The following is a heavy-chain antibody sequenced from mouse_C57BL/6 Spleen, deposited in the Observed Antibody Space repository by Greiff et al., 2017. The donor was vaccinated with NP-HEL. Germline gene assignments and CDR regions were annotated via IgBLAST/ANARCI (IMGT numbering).Heavy chain of an antibody. V-gene: IGHV5-9-1*02. CDR1: GFTFSSYA. J-gene: IGHJ3*01. D-gene: IGHD1-1*01. CDR2: ISSGGDYI. CDR3: TREGDGSSPAWFAY. Sequence: EVQLVESGEGLVKPGGSLKLSCAASGFTFSSYAMSWVRQTPEKRLEWVAYISSGGDYIYYADTVKGRFTISRDNARNTLYLQMSSLKSEDTAMYYCTREGDGSSPAWFAYWGQGTLVTVSA.